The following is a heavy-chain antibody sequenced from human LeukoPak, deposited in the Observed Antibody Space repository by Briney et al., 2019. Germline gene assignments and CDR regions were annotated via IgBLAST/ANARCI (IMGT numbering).Heavy chain of an antibody. CDR2: IYYSGST. CDR3: ARDLYYYGSGSSNWFDP. Sequence: SETLSLTCTVSGGSISSYYWSWIRQPPGKGLEWIGYIYYSGSTNYNPSLKSRVTMSVDTSKNQFSLKLSSVTAADTAVYYCARDLYYYGSGSSNWFDPWGQGTLVTVSS. CDR1: GGSISSYY. J-gene: IGHJ5*02. D-gene: IGHD3-10*01. V-gene: IGHV4-59*12.